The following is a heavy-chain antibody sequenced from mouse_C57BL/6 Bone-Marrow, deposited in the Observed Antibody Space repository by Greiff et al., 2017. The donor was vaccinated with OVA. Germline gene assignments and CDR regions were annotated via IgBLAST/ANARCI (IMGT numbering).Heavy chain of an antibody. D-gene: IGHD3-2*02. CDR1: GYTFTDYN. V-gene: IGHV1-22*01. Sequence: EVQLQQSGPELVKPGASVKMSCKASGYTFTDYNMHWVKQSHGKSLEWIGYINPNNGGTSYNQKFKGKATLTVNKSSSTAYMELRSLTSEDSAVYYCARSSRQLRPSMDYRGQGTSVTVSS. J-gene: IGHJ4*01. CDR3: ARSSRQLRPSMDY. CDR2: INPNNGGT.